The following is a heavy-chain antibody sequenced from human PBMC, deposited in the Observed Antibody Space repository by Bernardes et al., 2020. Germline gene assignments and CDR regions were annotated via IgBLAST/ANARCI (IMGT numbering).Heavy chain of an antibody. CDR3: ARDGRGWGSRWFDP. Sequence: GGSLRLSCAASGFTFSSYCMSWVRQAPGKGLEWVANIKQDGSEKYYVDSVKGRFTISRDNAKNSLYLQMNSLRAEDTAVYYCARDGRGWGSRWFDPWGQGTLVTVSS. V-gene: IGHV3-7*03. D-gene: IGHD7-27*01. CDR2: IKQDGSEK. J-gene: IGHJ5*02. CDR1: GFTFSSYC.